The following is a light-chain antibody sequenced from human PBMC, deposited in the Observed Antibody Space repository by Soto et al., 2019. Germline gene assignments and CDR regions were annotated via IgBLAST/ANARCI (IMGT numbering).Light chain of an antibody. CDR2: GAS. CDR3: QQYVCSPWT. J-gene: IGKJ1*01. V-gene: IGKV3-20*01. Sequence: EIELTQSPGSLSLSPGERATLSCRASQSVSSTYLAWYQQKPGQAPRLLIYGASNRATGIPDRFSGSGSGTDFTLNISRLEPEDFAVYYSQQYVCSPWTFGQGTKVEIK. CDR1: QSVSSTY.